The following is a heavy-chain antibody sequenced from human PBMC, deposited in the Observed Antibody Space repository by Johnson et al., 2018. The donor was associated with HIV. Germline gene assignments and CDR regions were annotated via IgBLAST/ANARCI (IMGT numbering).Heavy chain of an antibody. CDR3: AKCPSVSTCDAFDI. Sequence: QLVESGGGLVQPGRSLRLSCAASGFTFDDYAMHWVRQAPGKGLEWVSGICWNSGSMGYADSVKGRFTISRDNAKNSLYLQMNSLRAEDTAVYYCAKCPSVSTCDAFDIWGQGTMVTVPS. J-gene: IGHJ3*02. D-gene: IGHD6-13*01. CDR2: ICWNSGSM. CDR1: GFTFDDYA. V-gene: IGHV3-9*01.